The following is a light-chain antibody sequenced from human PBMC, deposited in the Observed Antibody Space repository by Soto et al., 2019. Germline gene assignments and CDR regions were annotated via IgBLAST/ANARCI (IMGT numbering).Light chain of an antibody. J-gene: IGKJ2*01. CDR1: QSISSW. CDR3: QQYHRYPVT. V-gene: IGKV1-5*01. CDR2: NAS. Sequence: DIQMTQSPSTLSVSVGDRVTITCLASQSISSWLAWYQQKPGKAPKLLIYNASSLESEVPSRFSGSGSGTEFTLTISSLQTDDFATYYCQQYHRYPVTFGQGPKLEIK.